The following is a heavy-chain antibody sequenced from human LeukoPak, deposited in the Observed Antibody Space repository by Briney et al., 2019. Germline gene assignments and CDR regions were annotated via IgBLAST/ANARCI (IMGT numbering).Heavy chain of an antibody. CDR3: AKGLRGSSYDY. CDR1: GFTFNNFA. V-gene: IGHV3-23*01. CDR2: ISGSGGNT. D-gene: IGHD6-13*01. Sequence: PGGSLRLSCAASGFTFNNFAMSWVRQAPGKGLEWVSGISGSGGNTHYADSVKGRFTISRDNSKNMLYLQMNCLRAEDTAVYYCAKGLRGSSYDYWGQGTLVTVSS. J-gene: IGHJ4*02.